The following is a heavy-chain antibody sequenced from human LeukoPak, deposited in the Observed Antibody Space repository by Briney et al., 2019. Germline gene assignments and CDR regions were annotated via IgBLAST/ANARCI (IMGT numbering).Heavy chain of an antibody. V-gene: IGHV4-38-2*02. CDR3: ARGGVYPFDY. CDR1: GYSISSGYY. CDR2: IYHSGST. D-gene: IGHD2-8*01. Sequence: SETLSLTCTVSGYSISSGYYWGWIRQPPGKGLEWIGSIYHSGSTYYNPSLKSRVTISVDTSKNQFSLKLSSVTAADTAVYYCARGGVYPFDYWGQGTLVTVSS. J-gene: IGHJ4*02.